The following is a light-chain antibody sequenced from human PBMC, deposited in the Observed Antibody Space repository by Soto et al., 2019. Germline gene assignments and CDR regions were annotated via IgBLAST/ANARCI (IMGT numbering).Light chain of an antibody. J-gene: IGKJ4*01. Sequence: EIVLTQSPGTLSLSPVERATLSCRASQSVSSSYLAWYQQKPGQAPRLLIYGASSRATGIPDRFSGSGSGTDFTLTISRLEPEDSAVYYCHQRSDWRGLTFGGGTKVDIK. CDR1: QSVSSSY. V-gene: IGKV3D-20*02. CDR3: HQRSDWRGLT. CDR2: GAS.